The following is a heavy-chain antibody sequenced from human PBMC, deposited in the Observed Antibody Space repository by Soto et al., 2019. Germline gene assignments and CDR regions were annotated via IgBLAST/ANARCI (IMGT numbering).Heavy chain of an antibody. V-gene: IGHV1-3*01. CDR3: ARGGLRNFDWLLWLDY. J-gene: IGHJ4*02. Sequence: GASVKVSCKASGYTFTSYAMHWVRQAPGQRLEWMGWINAGNGNTKYSQKFQGRVTITRDTSASTAYMELSSLRSEDTAVYYCARGGLRNFDWLLWLDYWGQGTLVTVSS. CDR2: INAGNGNT. D-gene: IGHD3-9*01. CDR1: GYTFTSYA.